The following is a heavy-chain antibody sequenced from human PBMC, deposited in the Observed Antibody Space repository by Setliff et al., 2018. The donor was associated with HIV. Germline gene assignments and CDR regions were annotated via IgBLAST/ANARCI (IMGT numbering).Heavy chain of an antibody. CDR1: GYIFTGYW. J-gene: IGHJ3*01. Sequence: PGESLTISCQGSGYIFTGYWVGWVRQMAGKGLEWMGMVHPVDSDVRYSPSFEGQVTISADKSTSTAYLQWTGLKASDTAMYYCARIGDTSGYYLYIFDLWGQGTMVTVSS. V-gene: IGHV5-51*01. D-gene: IGHD3-22*01. CDR3: ARIGDTSGYYLYIFDL. CDR2: VHPVDSDV.